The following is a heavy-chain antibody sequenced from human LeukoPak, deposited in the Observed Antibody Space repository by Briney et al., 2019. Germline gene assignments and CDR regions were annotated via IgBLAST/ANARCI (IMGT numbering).Heavy chain of an antibody. CDR3: ARQYTRSLWFRGFDP. D-gene: IGHD3-10*01. J-gene: IGHJ5*02. Sequence: PSETLSLTCTVSGGSISSYYWSWIRQPPGKGLEWIGYIYYSGSTNYNPSLKSRVTISVDASKNQFSLKLSSVTAADTAVYYCARQYTRSLWFRGFDPWGQGTLVTVSS. CDR1: GGSISSYY. CDR2: IYYSGST. V-gene: IGHV4-59*08.